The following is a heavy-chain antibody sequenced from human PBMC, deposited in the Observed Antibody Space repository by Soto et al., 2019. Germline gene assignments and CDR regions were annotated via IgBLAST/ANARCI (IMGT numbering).Heavy chain of an antibody. Sequence: PGESLKISCKGSGYSFTSYWISWVRQMPGKGLEWMGRIDPSDSYTNYSPSFQGHVTISADKSISTAYLQWSSLKASDTAMYYCARPAAGIAARDYYHYYGMDVWGPGSTVTVSS. J-gene: IGHJ6*02. D-gene: IGHD6-6*01. CDR3: ARPAAGIAARDYYHYYGMDV. CDR2: IDPSDSYT. V-gene: IGHV5-10-1*01. CDR1: GYSFTSYW.